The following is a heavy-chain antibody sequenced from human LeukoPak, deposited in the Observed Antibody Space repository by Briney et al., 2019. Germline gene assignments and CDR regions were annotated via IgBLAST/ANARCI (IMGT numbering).Heavy chain of an antibody. V-gene: IGHV3-11*06. CDR3: ARMRSSSTPYFDY. J-gene: IGHJ4*02. CDR1: GFTFSDYY. Sequence: GGSLRLSCAASGFTFSDYYMSWIRQAPGKGLEWVSYISSSSIYTNYAGSVKGRFTISRDNAKNSLYLQVNSLRDEDTAVYYCARMRSSSTPYFDYWGQGTLVTVSS. CDR2: ISSSSIYT.